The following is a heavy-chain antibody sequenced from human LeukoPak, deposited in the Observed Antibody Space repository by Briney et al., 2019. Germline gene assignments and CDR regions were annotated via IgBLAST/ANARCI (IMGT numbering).Heavy chain of an antibody. CDR2: ISYDGTDK. CDR1: GFTFSNYG. Sequence: GRSLRLSCAASGFTFSNYGVQWVRQAPGKGLEWVAVISYDGTDKYYADSVKGRFTLSRDNSRNTVFLQMNSLRAEDTAVYYCASSGYYEGFDYWGQGTLVTVSS. V-gene: IGHV3-30*03. D-gene: IGHD3-22*01. CDR3: ASSGYYEGFDY. J-gene: IGHJ4*02.